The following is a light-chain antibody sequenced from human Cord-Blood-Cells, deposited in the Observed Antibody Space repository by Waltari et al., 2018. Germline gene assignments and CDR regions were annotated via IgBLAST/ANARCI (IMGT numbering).Light chain of an antibody. CDR3: QQYNSYWT. V-gene: IGKV1-5*03. Sequence: DIKMTQSPSPLSASVEDRVTITCRASQSISSWLAWYQQKPGKAPKLLIYKASSLESGVPSRFSGSGSGTEFTLTISSLQPDDFATYYCQQYNSYWTFGQGTKVEIK. CDR2: KAS. CDR1: QSISSW. J-gene: IGKJ1*01.